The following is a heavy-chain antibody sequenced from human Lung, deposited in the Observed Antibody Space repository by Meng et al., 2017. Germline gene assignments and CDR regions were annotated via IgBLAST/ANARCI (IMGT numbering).Heavy chain of an antibody. CDR1: GFTFNTYA. CDR3: ARDKPPNDV. V-gene: IGHV3-30*01. CDR2: MSFDGAQI. Sequence: QWERVEAGGGVVQPGGSLRLSCAASGFTFNTYAMHWVRQAPGKGLEWVSLMSFDGAQIYYSDSVRGRFTISRDNSKNTLYLQMNSLRAEDTAVYYCARDKPPNDVWGRGTLVTVSS. J-gene: IGHJ2*01.